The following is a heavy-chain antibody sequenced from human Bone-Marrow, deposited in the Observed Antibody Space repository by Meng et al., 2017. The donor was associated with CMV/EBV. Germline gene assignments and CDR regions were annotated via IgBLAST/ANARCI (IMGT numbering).Heavy chain of an antibody. V-gene: IGHV3-74*01. CDR3: ARPIPGIAAAGSQNY. Sequence: GESLKISCAASGFTFSSYWMHWVRQAPGKGLVWVSRINSDGSSTSYADSVKGRFTISRDNAKNTLYLQMNSLRAEDTAVYYCARPIPGIAAAGSQNYWGQGTLVTVSS. CDR2: INSDGSST. CDR1: GFTFSSYW. D-gene: IGHD6-13*01. J-gene: IGHJ4*02.